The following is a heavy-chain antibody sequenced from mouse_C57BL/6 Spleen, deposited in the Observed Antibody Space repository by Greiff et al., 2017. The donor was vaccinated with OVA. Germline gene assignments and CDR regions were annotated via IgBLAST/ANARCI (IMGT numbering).Heavy chain of an antibody. J-gene: IGHJ1*03. V-gene: IGHV5-4*01. CDR2: ISDGGSYT. D-gene: IGHD1-1*01. Sequence: EVQGVESGGGLVKPGGSLKLSCAASGFTFSSYAMSWVRQTPEKRLEWVATISDGGSYTYYPDNVKGRFTISRDNAKNNLYLQMSHLKSEDTAMYYCAREGYYGSSPGYFDVWGTGTTVTVSS. CDR1: GFTFSSYA. CDR3: AREGYYGSSPGYFDV.